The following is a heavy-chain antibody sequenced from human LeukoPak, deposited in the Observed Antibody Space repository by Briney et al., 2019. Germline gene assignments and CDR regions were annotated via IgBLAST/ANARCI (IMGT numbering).Heavy chain of an antibody. J-gene: IGHJ4*02. V-gene: IGHV3-23*01. CDR3: AKDPVRGATVVTSSPTDRCR. D-gene: IGHD4-23*01. Sequence: GGSLRLSCAASGFTFSSYAMSWVRQAPGKGLEWVSAISGSGGSTYYADSVKGRFTISGDNSKNTLYLRMNSLRAEDTAVYYCAKDPVRGATVVTSSPTDRCRWGQGTLVTVSS. CDR2: ISGSGGST. CDR1: GFTFSSYA.